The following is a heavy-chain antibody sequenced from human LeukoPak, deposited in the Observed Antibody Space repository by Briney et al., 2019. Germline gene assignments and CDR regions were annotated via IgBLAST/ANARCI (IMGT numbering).Heavy chain of an antibody. CDR2: IKEDGSEI. CDR1: AFTFSTYW. CDR3: ARDRGYSSFDY. V-gene: IGHV3-7*01. D-gene: IGHD4-23*01. Sequence: GGSLRLSCAASAFTFSTYWMSRVRQAPGKGLEWVANIKEDGSEINYVDSVKGRFTISRDNAQNSLYLQMNSLRVEDTAVYYCARDRGYSSFDYWGQGTLVTVSS. J-gene: IGHJ4*02.